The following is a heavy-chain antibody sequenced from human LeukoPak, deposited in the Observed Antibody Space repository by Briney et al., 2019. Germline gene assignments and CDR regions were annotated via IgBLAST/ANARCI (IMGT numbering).Heavy chain of an antibody. Sequence: ASVKVSCKASGYTFTSYYMHWVRQAPGQGLEWMGIINPSGGSTSYAQKFQGRVTMTRDTSTSTVYMELSSLRSEDTAVYYCARAIVATKAPAGFDYWGQGTLVTVSS. CDR1: GYTFTSYY. CDR3: ARAIVATKAPAGFDY. D-gene: IGHD5-12*01. J-gene: IGHJ4*02. CDR2: INPSGGST. V-gene: IGHV1-46*01.